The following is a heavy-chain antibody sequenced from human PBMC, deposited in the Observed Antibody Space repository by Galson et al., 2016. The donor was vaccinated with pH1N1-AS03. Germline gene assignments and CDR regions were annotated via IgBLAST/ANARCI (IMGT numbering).Heavy chain of an antibody. CDR3: AVWGYISNTHGLDV. Sequence: SLRLSCAASGFTVSTYDMHWVRQSAGGGLEWVSLIAAVGTTEYAGSVKGRFTIFRDNVKNSLYFQMNNLRAEDTALYYCAVWGYISNTHGLDVWGKGTTVTVSS. J-gene: IGHJ6*04. CDR1: GFTVSTYD. CDR2: IAAVGTT. V-gene: IGHV3-13*01. D-gene: IGHD5-18*01.